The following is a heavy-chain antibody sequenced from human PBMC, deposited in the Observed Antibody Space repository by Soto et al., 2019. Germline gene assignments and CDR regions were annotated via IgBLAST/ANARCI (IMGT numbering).Heavy chain of an antibody. CDR2: IIPICGTA. D-gene: IGHD4-17*01. CDR3: ASHLYGDFDLDGMDV. Sequence: QVQLVQSGAEVQKPGSSVKVSCKASGGTFSSYAISWVRQAPGQGVEWMGGIIPICGTAKYAQKFQGRVTITADESTSTAYMELSSLRSEDTAVYCCASHLYGDFDLDGMDVWGQGTTVTVSS. J-gene: IGHJ6*02. CDR1: GGTFSSYA. V-gene: IGHV1-69*01.